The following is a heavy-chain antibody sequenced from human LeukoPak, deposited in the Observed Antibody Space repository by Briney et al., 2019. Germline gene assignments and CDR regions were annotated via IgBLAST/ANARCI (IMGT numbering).Heavy chain of an antibody. J-gene: IGHJ4*02. V-gene: IGHV3-23*01. D-gene: IGHD2-21*01. CDR3: AKQSVIGIPHFDY. CDR2: ISGSDGRT. CDR1: GFTFSNYA. Sequence: GGSLRLSCAASGFTFSNYAMSWVRQAPGKGLEWVSAISGSDGRTYYADSVKGRFTISRDNSKNTLYLQINSLRAEDTAVYHCAKQSVIGIPHFDYWGQGTLVTVSS.